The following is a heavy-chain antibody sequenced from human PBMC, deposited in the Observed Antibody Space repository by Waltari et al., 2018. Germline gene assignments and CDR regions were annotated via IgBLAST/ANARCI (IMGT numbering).Heavy chain of an antibody. D-gene: IGHD2-15*01. V-gene: IGHV4-4*02. CDR2: VRGDGRT. Sequence: LGPGLVRPSGTVSRTGVASGDSMTATDCWSWVRQAPGKGLEWIGQVRGDGRTNDNPSFASRVNVAVDTSSAQFSLKVTSVTAADTAVYYGARDRGRGLYLDSWGQGILVTVTP. J-gene: IGHJ4*02. CDR1: GDSMTATDC. CDR3: ARDRGRGLYLDS.